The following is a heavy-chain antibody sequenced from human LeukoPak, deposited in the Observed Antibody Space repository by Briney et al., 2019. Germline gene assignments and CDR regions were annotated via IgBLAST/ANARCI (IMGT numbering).Heavy chain of an antibody. V-gene: IGHV4-59*12. CDR2: IYYSGST. Sequence: RSSETLSLTCTVSGGSISSYYWSWIRQPPGKGLEWIGYIYYSGSTNYNPSLKSRVTMSVDTSKNQFSLNLRSVTAADTAVYYCAHYYMDVWGKGTTVTVSS. CDR3: AHYYMDV. CDR1: GGSISSYY. J-gene: IGHJ6*03.